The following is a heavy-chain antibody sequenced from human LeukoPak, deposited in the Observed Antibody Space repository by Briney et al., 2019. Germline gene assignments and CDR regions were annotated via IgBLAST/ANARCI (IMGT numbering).Heavy chain of an antibody. CDR3: AFSSYYLQGNYYYMDV. J-gene: IGHJ6*03. Sequence: GASVKVSCKASGYTFTSYYMHWVRQAPGQGLEWMGIINPSGGSTSYAQKFQGRVTMTRDTSTSTVYMELSSLRSEDTAVYYCAFSSYYLQGNYYYMDVWGKGTTVTVSS. CDR1: GYTFTSYY. D-gene: IGHD1-26*01. V-gene: IGHV1-46*01. CDR2: INPSGGST.